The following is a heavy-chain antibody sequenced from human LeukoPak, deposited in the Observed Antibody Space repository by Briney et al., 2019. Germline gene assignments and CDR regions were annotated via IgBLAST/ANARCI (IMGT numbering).Heavy chain of an antibody. D-gene: IGHD2-2*01. CDR2: IWDKGNNK. V-gene: IGHV3-33*06. CDR1: GFTFSNPD. CDR3: AKGGHCTSTSCYYFDS. Sequence: PGGSLRLSCAASGFTFSNPDMHWVRQAPGTGLQWVAVIWDKGNNKYYGDSVNGRFTISRDNSKNTLHLQMNSLRPEDSAIYYCAKGGHCTSTSCYYFDSWGQGALVTVSA. J-gene: IGHJ4*02.